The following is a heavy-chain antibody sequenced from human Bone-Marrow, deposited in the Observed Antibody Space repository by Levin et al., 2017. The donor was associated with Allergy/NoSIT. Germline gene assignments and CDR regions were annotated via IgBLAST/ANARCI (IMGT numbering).Heavy chain of an antibody. D-gene: IGHD2-21*01. CDR3: VRTPGAIVVTPYFDY. CDR1: GFRFSDSV. Sequence: LSLTCAASGFRFSDSVMNWVRQAPGKGLEWVSVISGSGDNTYYADSVKGRFTISRDNSKNTLYLQMNSLSAEDTAIYYCVRTPGAIVVTPYFDYWGQGTLVTVSS. J-gene: IGHJ4*02. CDR2: ISGSGDNT. V-gene: IGHV3-23*01.